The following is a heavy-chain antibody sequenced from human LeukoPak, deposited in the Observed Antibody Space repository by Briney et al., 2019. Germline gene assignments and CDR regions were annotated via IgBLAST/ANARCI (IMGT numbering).Heavy chain of an antibody. CDR2: MYISGSA. J-gene: IGHJ4*02. CDR1: GGSISGYH. D-gene: IGHD2-15*01. CDR3: ARDRGGTGYSFDY. V-gene: IGHV4-4*07. Sequence: PSETLSLTCIVSGGSISGYHWSWIRQSAGKRLEWIGRMYISGSAYYNPSLKSRVTMSLDTSNHQFSLNLSSVTAADTAVYYCARDRGGTGYSFDYWGPGTLVTVSS.